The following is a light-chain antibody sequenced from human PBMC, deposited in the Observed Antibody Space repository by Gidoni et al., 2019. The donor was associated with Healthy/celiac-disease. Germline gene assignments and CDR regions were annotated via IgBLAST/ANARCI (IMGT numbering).Light chain of an antibody. CDR1: SGSVSTSYY. CDR3: VLYMGSGISV. J-gene: IGLJ3*02. V-gene: IGLV8-61*01. Sequence: QTVVTQESSFSVSPGGTVPLTCRLSSGSVSTSYYPSWYQQTPGQAPRTLIYSTNTRSSGVPDRFSGSILGNKAALTITGAQADDESDYYCVLYMGSGISVFGGGTKLTVL. CDR2: STN.